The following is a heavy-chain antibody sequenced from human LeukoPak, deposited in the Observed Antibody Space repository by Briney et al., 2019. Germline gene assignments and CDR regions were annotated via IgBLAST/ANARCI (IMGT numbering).Heavy chain of an antibody. CDR2: IKRDGGEK. V-gene: IGHV3-7*03. D-gene: IGHD2-15*01. J-gene: IGHJ4*02. CDR3: ANSAGSYAYYFDD. Sequence: GGSLRLSCEASGFTFSDYWMTWVRQAPGKGLEWVANIKRDGGEKYYADFVKGRFTISRDNAKNSLSLQMNSLRAEDTAVYYCANSAGSYAYYFDDWGQGTLVTVSS. CDR1: GFTFSDYW.